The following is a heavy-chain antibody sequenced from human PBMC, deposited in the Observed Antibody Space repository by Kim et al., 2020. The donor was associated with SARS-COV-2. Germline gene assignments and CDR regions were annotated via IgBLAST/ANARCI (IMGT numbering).Heavy chain of an antibody. CDR2: IGTAGET. D-gene: IGHD2-15*01. J-gene: IGHJ3*02. CDR3: ARVGGNAFDI. CDR1: GFTFSSHD. Sequence: GGSLRLSCAASGFTFSSHDMHWVRQVTGKGLEWVSAIGTAGETYYAGSVKGRFTISRENAKNSLYLQMNSLRAGDTAVYYCARVGGNAFDIWGQGTMVTVSS. V-gene: IGHV3-13*01.